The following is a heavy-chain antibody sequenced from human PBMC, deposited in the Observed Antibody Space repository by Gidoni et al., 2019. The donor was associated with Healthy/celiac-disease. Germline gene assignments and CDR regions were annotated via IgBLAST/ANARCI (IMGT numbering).Heavy chain of an antibody. D-gene: IGHD2-2*01. Sequence: SGSELKKPGASVKVSCKASGYTFTSYAMNWVRQAPGQGLEWMGWINTNTGNPTYAQGFTGRFVFSLDTSVSTAYLQISSLKAEDTAVYYCARDYPARYQLFHSDYYYGMDVWGQGTTVTVSS. CDR3: ARDYPARYQLFHSDYYYGMDV. V-gene: IGHV7-4-1*02. J-gene: IGHJ6*02. CDR2: INTNTGNP. CDR1: GYTFTSYA.